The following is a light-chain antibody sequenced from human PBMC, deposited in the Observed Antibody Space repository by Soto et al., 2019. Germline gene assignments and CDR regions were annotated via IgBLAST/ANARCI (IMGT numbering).Light chain of an antibody. J-gene: IGKJ4*01. CDR2: RAS. V-gene: IGKV3-20*01. CDR3: QQHGSSPLT. CDR1: QSVRDN. Sequence: EILLTQSPATLAVSPGEGATLSCRASQSVRDNLAWYQQKPGQAPRLLIYRASTRATGVPARFSGSGSGTDFTLTISRLEPEDFAVYYCQQHGSSPLTFGGGTKVDIK.